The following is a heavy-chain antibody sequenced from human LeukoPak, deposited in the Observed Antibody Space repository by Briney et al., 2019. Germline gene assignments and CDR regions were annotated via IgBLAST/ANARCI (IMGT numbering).Heavy chain of an antibody. J-gene: IGHJ3*02. D-gene: IGHD1-26*01. CDR3: ARVIRSYPPRWRAFDI. CDR2: INHSGST. V-gene: IGHV4-34*01. CDR1: GGSFSGYY. Sequence: SSETLSLTCAVYGGSFSGYYWSWIRQPPGKGLEWIGEINHSGSTNYNPSLKSRVTISVDTSKNQFSLKLSSVTAADTAVYYCARVIRSYPPRWRAFDIWGQGTMVTVSS.